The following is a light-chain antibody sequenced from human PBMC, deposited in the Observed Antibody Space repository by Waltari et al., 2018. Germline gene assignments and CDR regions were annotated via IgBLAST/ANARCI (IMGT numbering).Light chain of an antibody. J-gene: IGKJ2*01. CDR1: QSVLYNSNNKHY. V-gene: IGKV4-1*01. Sequence: DIVMTQSPDSLAVSLGERATTNCKSSQSVLYNSNNKHYLAWYQHKPGQPPKLLIYWASTRESGVPDRFSGSGSGTDFTLTITSLQAADVAVYYCQQYYSTPETFGQGTKLEIK. CDR2: WAS. CDR3: QQYYSTPET.